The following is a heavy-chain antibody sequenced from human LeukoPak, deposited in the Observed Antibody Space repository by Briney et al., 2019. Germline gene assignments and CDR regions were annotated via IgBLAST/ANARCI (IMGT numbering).Heavy chain of an antibody. CDR1: GGSISSYY. D-gene: IGHD3-22*01. V-gene: IGHV4-4*07. Sequence: PSETLSLTCTVSGGSISSYYWSWMRQPAGKGLEWIGRIYTSGSTNYNPSLKSRVTISVDKSKNQFSLNLTSVTAADTAVYYCAGGNFYDSRGLAYHFHYWGQGTLVTVPS. CDR3: AGGNFYDSRGLAYHFHY. J-gene: IGHJ4*02. CDR2: IYTSGST.